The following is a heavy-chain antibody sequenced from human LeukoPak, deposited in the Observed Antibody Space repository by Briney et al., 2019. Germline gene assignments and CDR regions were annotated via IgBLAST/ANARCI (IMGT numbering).Heavy chain of an antibody. V-gene: IGHV4-59*01. J-gene: IGHJ2*01. CDR1: DGSITSYY. Sequence: SETLSLTCTVSDGSITSYYWNWIRQPPGKGLEWIGNIYNSGSTDYNPSLKSRVTISVNTSKNQISLKLSSVTSADTAVYYCARDKGPYWYFDLWGRGTLVTVSS. CDR2: IYNSGST. CDR3: ARDKGPYWYFDL.